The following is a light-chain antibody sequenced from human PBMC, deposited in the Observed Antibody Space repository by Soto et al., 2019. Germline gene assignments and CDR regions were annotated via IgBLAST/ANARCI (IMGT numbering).Light chain of an antibody. Sequence: QSALTQPASVSGSPGQSITISCTGTSSDVGGYNYVSWYQQHPGKAPKLMIYDVSNRPSGVSNRCSGSKSGNTASLTSSGLQAEDEADYYCRSYTSSSTVVFGGGTKLTVL. CDR1: SSDVGGYNY. J-gene: IGLJ2*01. CDR3: RSYTSSSTVV. V-gene: IGLV2-14*01. CDR2: DVS.